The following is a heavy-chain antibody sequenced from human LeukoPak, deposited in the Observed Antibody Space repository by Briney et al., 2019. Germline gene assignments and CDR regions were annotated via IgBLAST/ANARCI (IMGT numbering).Heavy chain of an antibody. D-gene: IGHD1-14*01. CDR2: LFSGGST. V-gene: IGHV4-4*07. J-gene: IGHJ4*02. CDR1: DASISDYY. CDR3: ARGPRGLPED. Sequence: SETLSLTCTVSDASISDYYWTWIRQPAGQGLEWIGRLFSGGSTNYNPSLKSRVSMSLDTSNNQFSLEVNFVSAADTAVYYCARGPRGLPEDWGQGTLVTVSS.